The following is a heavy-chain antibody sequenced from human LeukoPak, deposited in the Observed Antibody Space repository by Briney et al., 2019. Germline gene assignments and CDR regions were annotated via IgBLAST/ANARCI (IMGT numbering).Heavy chain of an antibody. J-gene: IGHJ5*02. CDR3: ARTTSSWYSWFDP. CDR2: INHSGST. Sequence: SETLSLTCAVYGGSFSGYYWSWIRQPPGKGLEWIGEINHSGSTNYNPSLKSRVTISVDTSKNQFSLKLSSVTAADTAVYYCARTTSSWYSWFDPWGQGTLVTVSS. CDR1: GGSFSGYY. D-gene: IGHD6-13*01. V-gene: IGHV4-34*01.